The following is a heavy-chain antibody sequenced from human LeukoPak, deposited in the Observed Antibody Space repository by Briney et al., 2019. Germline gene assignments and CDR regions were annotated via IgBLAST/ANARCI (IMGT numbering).Heavy chain of an antibody. J-gene: IGHJ4*02. D-gene: IGHD2-15*01. V-gene: IGHV3-21*01. CDR2: ISSSSSYI. Sequence: PGGSLRLSCAASGFTVSSNYMSWVRQAPGKGLEWVSSISSSSSYIYYADSVKGRFTISRDNAKNSLYLQMNSLRAEDMAVYYCARDGERGYCSGGSCYLDYWGQGTLVTVSS. CDR3: ARDGERGYCSGGSCYLDY. CDR1: GFTVSSNY.